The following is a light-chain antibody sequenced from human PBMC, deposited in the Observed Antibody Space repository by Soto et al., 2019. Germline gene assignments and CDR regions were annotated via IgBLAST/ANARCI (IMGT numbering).Light chain of an antibody. CDR3: SSYTTASSYV. Sequence: QSALAQPASVSGSPGQSITMSCTGTSSDVGGYDYVSWYQQHPGEVPKLIIYAVTNRASGVSNRFSGSKSGNTASLTISGLQAEDEADYYCSSYTTASSYVFGTGTKSPS. V-gene: IGLV2-14*01. CDR2: AVT. J-gene: IGLJ1*01. CDR1: SSDVGGYDY.